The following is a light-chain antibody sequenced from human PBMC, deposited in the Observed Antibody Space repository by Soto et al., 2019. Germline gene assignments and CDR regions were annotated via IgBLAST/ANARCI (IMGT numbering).Light chain of an antibody. CDR1: QNVGRNY. V-gene: IGKV3-20*01. CDR3: QQYGSSPSYT. J-gene: IGKJ2*01. Sequence: EMGLTQSPGPLSLSPAERATLSCMASQNVGRNYVASYQQKPCKAPRLLIFAPSGWVTGIPDRFSGSASGSAFTLTMAKLEPEDLALYFGQQYGSSPSYTFGQGT. CDR2: APS.